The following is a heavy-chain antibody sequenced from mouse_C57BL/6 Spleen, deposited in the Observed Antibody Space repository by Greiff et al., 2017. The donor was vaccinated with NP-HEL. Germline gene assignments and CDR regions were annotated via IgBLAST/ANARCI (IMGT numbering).Heavy chain of an antibody. Sequence: QVHVKQSGAELVKPGASVKMSCKASGYTFTSYWITWVKQRPGQGLEWIGDIYPGSGSTNYNEKFKSKATLTVDTSSSTAYMQLSSLTSEDSAVYYCARELGFDYWGQGTTLTVSS. J-gene: IGHJ2*01. CDR2: IYPGSGST. CDR1: GYTFTSYW. CDR3: ARELGFDY. V-gene: IGHV1-55*01. D-gene: IGHD4-1*01.